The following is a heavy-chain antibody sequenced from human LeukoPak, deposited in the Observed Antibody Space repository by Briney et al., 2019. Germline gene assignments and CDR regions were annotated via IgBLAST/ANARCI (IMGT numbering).Heavy chain of an antibody. J-gene: IGHJ4*02. Sequence: ASVKVSCKASGYTFTNYGITWVRQAPGQGLECMGWISTYNANTSYAQNLQGRVTMTTDTSTTTAYMELRSLTSDDTAVYYCARTGSGSYYQLHYWGQGTLVTVSS. V-gene: IGHV1-18*01. CDR2: ISTYNANT. CDR1: GYTFTNYG. D-gene: IGHD1-26*01. CDR3: ARTGSGSYYQLHY.